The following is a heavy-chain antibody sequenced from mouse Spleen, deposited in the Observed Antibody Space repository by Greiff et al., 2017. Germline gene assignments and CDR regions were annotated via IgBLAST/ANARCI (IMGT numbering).Heavy chain of an antibody. J-gene: IGHJ1*01. CDR1: GYAFSSYW. CDR2: IYPGDGDT. V-gene: IGHV1-80*01. CDR3: ARRTTANWYFDV. D-gene: IGHD1-2*01. Sequence: VQLQESGAELVKPGASVKISCKASGYAFSSYWMNWVKQRPGKGLEWIGQIYPGDGDTNYNGKFKGKATLTADKSSSTAYMQLSSLTSEDSAVYSCARRTTANWYFDVWGAGTTVTVSS.